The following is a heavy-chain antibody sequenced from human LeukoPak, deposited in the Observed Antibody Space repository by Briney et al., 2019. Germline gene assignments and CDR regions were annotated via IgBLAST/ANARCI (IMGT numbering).Heavy chain of an antibody. CDR1: GGSISSGGYY. CDR3: ARVVGSGSYYNAYDY. Sequence: SQTLSLTCTVSGGSISSGGYYWSWIRQPPGKGLEWIGYIYYSGSTNYNPSLESRVTISVDKFKNQFSLKLSSVTAADTAVYYCARVVGSGSYYNAYDYWGQGSLVTVSS. D-gene: IGHD3-10*01. CDR2: IYYSGST. V-gene: IGHV4-61*08. J-gene: IGHJ4*02.